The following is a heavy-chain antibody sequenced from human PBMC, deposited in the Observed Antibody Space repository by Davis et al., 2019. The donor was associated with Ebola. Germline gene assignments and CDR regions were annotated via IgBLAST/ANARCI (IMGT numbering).Heavy chain of an antibody. CDR3: ARAPTVTTGKYYYYYGMDV. CDR2: IIPIFGTA. D-gene: IGHD4-17*01. J-gene: IGHJ6*02. V-gene: IGHV1-69*13. Sequence: SVKVSCKASGGTFSSYAISWVRQAPGQGLEWMGGIIPIFGTANYAQKFQGRVTITADESTSTAYMELSSLRSEDTAVYYCARAPTVTTGKYYYYYGMDVWGQGTTVTVSS. CDR1: GGTFSSYA.